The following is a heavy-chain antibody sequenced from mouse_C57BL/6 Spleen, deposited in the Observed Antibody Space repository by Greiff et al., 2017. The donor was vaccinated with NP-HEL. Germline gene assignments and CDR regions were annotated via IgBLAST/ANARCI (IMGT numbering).Heavy chain of an antibody. CDR2: IYPGDGDT. J-gene: IGHJ1*03. CDR3: ARPGSSFWYFDV. CDR1: GYAFSSYW. Sequence: VQLQQSGAELVKPGASVKISCKASGYAFSSYWMNWVKQRPGKGLEWIGQIYPGDGDTNYNGKFKGKATLTADKSSSTAYMQLSSLTSEDSAVYFCARPGSSFWYFDVWGTGTTVTVSS. D-gene: IGHD1-1*01. V-gene: IGHV1-80*01.